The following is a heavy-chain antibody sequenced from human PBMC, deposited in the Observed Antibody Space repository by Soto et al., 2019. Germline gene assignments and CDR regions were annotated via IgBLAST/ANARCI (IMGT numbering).Heavy chain of an antibody. V-gene: IGHV3-74*01. D-gene: IGHD1-1*01. CDR1: GFTFRDNW. CDR2: LNHEGTYK. J-gene: IGHJ4*02. CDR3: ARGGLEPFDY. Sequence: EVQLVESGGGLVQSGGSLRLSCAASGFTFRDNWMHWVRQAPGQWLVWVSRLNHEGTYKSYADSVKGRFTISRDNVKSELYLQMNNLRAEDTAVYYWARGGLEPFDYWGQGTLVTVSS.